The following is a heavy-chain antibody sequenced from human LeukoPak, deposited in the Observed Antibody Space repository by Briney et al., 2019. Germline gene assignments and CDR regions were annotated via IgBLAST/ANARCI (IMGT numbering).Heavy chain of an antibody. CDR2: IIPILGIA. CDR1: GGTFTSYA. CDR3: ASLVGATLSQDY. Sequence: SVKVSCKASGGTFTSYAISWVRQAPGQGLEWMGRIIPILGIANYAQKFQGRVTITADKSTSTAYMELSSLRSEDTAVYYCASLVGATLSQDYWGQGTLVTVSS. D-gene: IGHD1-26*01. V-gene: IGHV1-69*04. J-gene: IGHJ4*02.